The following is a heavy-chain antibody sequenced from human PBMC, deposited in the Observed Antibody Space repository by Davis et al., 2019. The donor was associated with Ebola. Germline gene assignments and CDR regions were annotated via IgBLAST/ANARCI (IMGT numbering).Heavy chain of an antibody. CDR2: LSGSGGST. Sequence: GESLKISCAASGFTFSSYAMSWVRQAPGKGLEWVSALSGSGGSTSYADAVKGRFTISRDNAKNSLYLQMNSLRAEDTALYYCAKTRTKCSSWYCNWFDPWGQGTLVTVSS. CDR1: GFTFSSYA. D-gene: IGHD6-13*01. V-gene: IGHV3-23*01. CDR3: AKTRTKCSSWYCNWFDP. J-gene: IGHJ5*02.